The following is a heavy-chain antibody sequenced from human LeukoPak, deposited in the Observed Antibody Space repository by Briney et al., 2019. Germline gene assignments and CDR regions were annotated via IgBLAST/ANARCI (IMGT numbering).Heavy chain of an antibody. D-gene: IGHD6-19*01. CDR2: ISYDGSNK. Sequence: PGRSLRLSCAASGFSFSNYGIHWVRQAPGKGLEWVAVISYDGSNKYYADSEKGRFTISRDNSKNTLYLQMNSLRPEDTAVYFCAKDRAVAGSLPFYYFDYWGQGTLVTVSS. CDR3: AKDRAVAGSLPFYYFDY. V-gene: IGHV3-30*18. J-gene: IGHJ4*02. CDR1: GFSFSNYG.